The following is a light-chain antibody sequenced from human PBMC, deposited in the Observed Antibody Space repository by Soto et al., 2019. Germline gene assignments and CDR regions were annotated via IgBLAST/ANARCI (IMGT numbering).Light chain of an antibody. CDR3: SSYAGGNTV. CDR2: EVN. V-gene: IGLV2-8*01. J-gene: IGLJ1*01. CDR1: SSDVDGYNY. Sequence: QSALTQPPSASGSPGQSVTISCTGISSDVDGYNYVSWYQQHPGKAPKVIIYEVNKRPSGVPDRFSGSRSGNTASLTVSGLQAEDEADYYCSSYAGGNTVLGTGTKLTVL.